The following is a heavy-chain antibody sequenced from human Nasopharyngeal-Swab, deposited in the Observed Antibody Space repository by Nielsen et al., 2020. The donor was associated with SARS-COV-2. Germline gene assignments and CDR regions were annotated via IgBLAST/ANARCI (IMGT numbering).Heavy chain of an antibody. V-gene: IGHV3-7*01. CDR3: AREKGYQVLLDYYYHGLDV. CDR2: IKGDGNKK. CDR1: GFSSNSYW. J-gene: IGHJ6*02. D-gene: IGHD3-10*01. Sequence: GESLKISCEASGFSSNSYWMAWLRQAPGKGLEWVANIKGDGNKKNYVDSVKGRFTISRDNANNSVSLQMNSLRAEDTAVYYCAREKGYQVLLDYYYHGLDVWGHGTAVTVSS.